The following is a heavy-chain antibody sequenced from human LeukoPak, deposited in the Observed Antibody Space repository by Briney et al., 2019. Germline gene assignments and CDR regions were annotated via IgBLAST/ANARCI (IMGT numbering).Heavy chain of an antibody. Sequence: ASVKVSCKASGGTFSSYAISWVRQAPGQGLEWMGIINPSGGSTSYAQKFQGRVTMTRDTSTSTVYMELSSLRSEDTAVYYCARAVGYYGSGSSNDYWGQGTLVTVSS. CDR3: ARAVGYYGSGSSNDY. CDR1: GGTFSSYA. CDR2: INPSGGST. J-gene: IGHJ4*02. V-gene: IGHV1-46*01. D-gene: IGHD3-10*01.